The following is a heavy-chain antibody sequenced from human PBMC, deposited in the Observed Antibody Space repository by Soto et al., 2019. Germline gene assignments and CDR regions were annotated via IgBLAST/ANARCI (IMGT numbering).Heavy chain of an antibody. Sequence: GGSLRLSCVASGFTFSNYAMSWVRQAPGKGLDWVSAMSGSGGNTYYADSVKGRFTISRDNSKNTLYLQMNSLRAEDTAVYYCTKDLYYFDYWGQGTLVTVSS. CDR2: MSGSGGNT. CDR3: TKDLYYFDY. J-gene: IGHJ4*02. V-gene: IGHV3-23*01. CDR1: GFTFSNYA.